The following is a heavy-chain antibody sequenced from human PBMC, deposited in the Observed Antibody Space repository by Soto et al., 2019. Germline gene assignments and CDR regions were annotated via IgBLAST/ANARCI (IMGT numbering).Heavy chain of an antibody. CDR3: ARENVPHGGSSNVADY. CDR1: GYTFTSYY. Sequence: QVQLVQSGAEVKKTGASLKVSCKASGYTFTSYYMHLVRQAPGPGPEWMGIINPDGARTSYAPKFQGRVTMTRDMSTSTHYMELSSLRSDDTAVYYCARENVPHGGSSNVADYWGQGTQVIVSS. V-gene: IGHV1-46*01. J-gene: IGHJ4*02. CDR2: INPDGART. D-gene: IGHD2-15*01.